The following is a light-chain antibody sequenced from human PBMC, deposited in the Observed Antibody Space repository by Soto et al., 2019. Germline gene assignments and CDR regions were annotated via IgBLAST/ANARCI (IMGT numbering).Light chain of an antibody. CDR3: QSYDSSLSSLI. CDR2: RNN. Sequence: QSVLTQPPSVSGAPGQRVTISCTGSGSNIGAGFDVNWYQQLPGTAPKLLIYRNNNRPSGVPDRFSGSKSGTSASLAITGLQAEDEADFYCQSYDSSLSSLIFGGGTELTVL. CDR1: GSNIGAGFD. V-gene: IGLV1-40*01. J-gene: IGLJ2*01.